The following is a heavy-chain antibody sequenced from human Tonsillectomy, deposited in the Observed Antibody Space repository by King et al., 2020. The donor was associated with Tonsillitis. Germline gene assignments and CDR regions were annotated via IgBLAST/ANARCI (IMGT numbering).Heavy chain of an antibody. D-gene: IGHD3-3*01. Sequence: VQLVESGGGVVQPGRSLRLSCAASGFTFSSYGMHWVRQAPGKGLEWVAVIWYDGSNKYYADSVKGRFTISRDNSKNTLYLQMNSLRAEDTAGYYCAGGWSYYDFWGGYPLDYWGQGTLVTVSS. J-gene: IGHJ4*02. V-gene: IGHV3-33*08. CDR3: AGGWSYYDFWGGYPLDY. CDR1: GFTFSSYG. CDR2: IWYDGSNK.